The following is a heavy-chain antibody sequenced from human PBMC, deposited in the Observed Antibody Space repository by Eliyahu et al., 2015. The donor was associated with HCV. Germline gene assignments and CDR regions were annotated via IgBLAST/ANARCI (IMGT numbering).Heavy chain of an antibody. V-gene: IGHV4-39*07. Sequence: QLQLQESGPGLVKPSETLSLTCTVSGGSITFSTYYWGWVRQSPGKGLEWLGNMYNSERGSYNPSFKSRVTMSVDTSKNQFFLKVTSVTAADTAVYYCTREARGTVEYWGRGTLVTVSS. CDR3: TREARGTVEY. CDR2: MYNSERG. D-gene: IGHD1-7*01. CDR1: GGSITFSTYY. J-gene: IGHJ4*02.